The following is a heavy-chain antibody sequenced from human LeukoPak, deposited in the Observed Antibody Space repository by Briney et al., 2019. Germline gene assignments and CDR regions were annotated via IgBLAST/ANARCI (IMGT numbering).Heavy chain of an antibody. J-gene: IGHJ4*02. Sequence: GGSPRLSCAASGFTFSSYWMSWVRQAPGKGLEWVANIKQDGSEKYYVDSVKGRFTISRDNAKNSLYLQMNSLRAEDTAVYYCARDALYGSGSSPSDYWGQGTLVTVSS. CDR2: IKQDGSEK. CDR1: GFTFSSYW. V-gene: IGHV3-7*01. D-gene: IGHD3-10*01. CDR3: ARDALYGSGSSPSDY.